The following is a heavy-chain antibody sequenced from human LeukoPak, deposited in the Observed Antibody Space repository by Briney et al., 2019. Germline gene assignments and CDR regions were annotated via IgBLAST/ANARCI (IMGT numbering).Heavy chain of an antibody. CDR1: GFIFSSYA. D-gene: IGHD6-13*01. J-gene: IGHJ5*02. V-gene: IGHV3-23*01. Sequence: GGSLRLSCAASGFIFSSYAMSWVRQAPGKGLEWVSSISGSAGSTYYADSVRGRFTISRDNSKNTLYLQMNGLRAEDTALYYCAKGRGAADNWFDPWGQGTLVTVSS. CDR2: ISGSAGST. CDR3: AKGRGAADNWFDP.